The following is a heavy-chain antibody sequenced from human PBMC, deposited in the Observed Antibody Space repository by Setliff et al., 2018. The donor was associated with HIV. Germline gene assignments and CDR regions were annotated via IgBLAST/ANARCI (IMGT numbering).Heavy chain of an antibody. V-gene: IGHV3-74*01. J-gene: IGHJ5*02. CDR2: IHSDGNRK. D-gene: IGHD6-19*01. CDR1: GFTLSSYW. Sequence: GGSLRLSCAASGFTLSSYWMHWVRQAPGKGLVWVSRIHSDGNRKNYADSLKGRFTSSRDNAKNTLYLQMNSLRAEDTAVYYCARGKYSSGWYRWFDPWGQGTLVTVSS. CDR3: ARGKYSSGWYRWFDP.